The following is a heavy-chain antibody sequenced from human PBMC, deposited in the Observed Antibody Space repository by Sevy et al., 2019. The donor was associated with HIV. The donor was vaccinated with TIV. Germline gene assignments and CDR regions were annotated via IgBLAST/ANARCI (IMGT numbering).Heavy chain of an antibody. J-gene: IGHJ4*02. V-gene: IGHV1-3*04. CDR1: GYSFTNYA. Sequence: ASVKVSCKASGYSFTNYAIHWVRQAPGQGLEWMGWIKTDNGNTKYSQGFQGRVTITRDTSATTAYLEMSSLRYDDTALYFCARGKGGIFGVVVGQFDSWGQGTLVTVSS. D-gene: IGHD3-3*01. CDR2: IKTDNGNT. CDR3: ARGKGGIFGVVVGQFDS.